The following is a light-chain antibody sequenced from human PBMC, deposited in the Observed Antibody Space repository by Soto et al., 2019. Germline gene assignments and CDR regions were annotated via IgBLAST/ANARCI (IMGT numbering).Light chain of an antibody. J-gene: IGLJ1*01. CDR1: SGDVGGYNY. Sequence: QSVLTQPPSASGSPGQSVTISCTGTSGDVGGYNYVSWYQQHPGKAPKLMIFEVSERPSGVPDRFSASKSGNTASLTVSGLQAEDGADYYCSSYAGSNNYVFGTGTKVTV. V-gene: IGLV2-8*01. CDR2: EVS. CDR3: SSYAGSNNYV.